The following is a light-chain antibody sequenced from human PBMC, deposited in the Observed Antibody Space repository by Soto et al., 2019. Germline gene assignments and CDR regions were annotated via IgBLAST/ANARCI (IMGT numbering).Light chain of an antibody. J-gene: IGKJ1*01. CDR1: QSISSW. Sequence: DRVTITCRASQSISSWLAWYQQKPGKAPKLLIYKASTLESGVPSRFSGSGSGTEFTLTISSLQPDDFATYYCQQYNSWWTFGQGTKVDI. CDR2: KAS. V-gene: IGKV1-5*03. CDR3: QQYNSWWT.